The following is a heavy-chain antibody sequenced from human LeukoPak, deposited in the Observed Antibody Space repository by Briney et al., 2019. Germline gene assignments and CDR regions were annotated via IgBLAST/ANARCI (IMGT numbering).Heavy chain of an antibody. CDR1: GGSFSGYY. J-gene: IGHJ4*02. CDR2: INHSGST. CDR3: ARLSSSWYLY. V-gene: IGHV4-34*01. Sequence: SETLSLTCAVYGGSFSGYYWSWIRQPPGKGLEWIGEINHSGSTNYNPSLKSRVTISVDTSKNQFSLKLSSVTAADTAVYYCARLSSSWYLYWGQGTLATVSS. D-gene: IGHD6-13*01.